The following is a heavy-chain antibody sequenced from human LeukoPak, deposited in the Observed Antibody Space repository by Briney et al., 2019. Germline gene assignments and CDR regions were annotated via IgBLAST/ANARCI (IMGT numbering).Heavy chain of an antibody. J-gene: IGHJ6*03. Sequence: SETLSLTCTVSGGSISSYYWSWIRQPAGKGLEWIGRIYTSGSTNYNPSLKSRVTMSVDTSKNQFSLKLSSVTAADTAVYYCAQGRYCSSTSCYTHYYYMDVWGKGTTVTVSS. CDR1: GGSISSYY. D-gene: IGHD2-2*02. CDR2: IYTSGST. CDR3: AQGRYCSSTSCYTHYYYMDV. V-gene: IGHV4-4*07.